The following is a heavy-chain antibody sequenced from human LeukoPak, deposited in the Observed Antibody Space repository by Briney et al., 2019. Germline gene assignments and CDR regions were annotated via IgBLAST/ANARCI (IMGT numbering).Heavy chain of an antibody. CDR3: AKSLTVTTRIHSIDP. V-gene: IGHV3-23*01. Sequence: ETLSLTCTVSGGSINSYYWSWVRQAPGKGLEWVSSISGSGSNTYYADSVKGQFTISRDSSKSTLYLQMNSLRAEDTAVYYCAKSLTVTTRIHSIDPRGQGTLVTVSS. J-gene: IGHJ4*02. D-gene: IGHD4-17*01. CDR2: ISGSGSNT. CDR1: GGSINSYY.